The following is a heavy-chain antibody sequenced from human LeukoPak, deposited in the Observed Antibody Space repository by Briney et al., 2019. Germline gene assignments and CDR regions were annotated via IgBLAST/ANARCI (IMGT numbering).Heavy chain of an antibody. D-gene: IGHD5-12*01. CDR3: ARDGGYSGYDTLFDY. J-gene: IGHJ4*02. CDR1: GGSLSSYY. CDR2: IYTSGST. V-gene: IGHV4-4*07. Sequence: SETLSLTCTVSGGSLSSYYWSWIRQPAGKGLEWIGRIYTSGSTNYNPSLKSRVTMSVDTSKNQFSLKLSSVTAADTAVYYCARDGGYSGYDTLFDYWGQGTLVTVSS.